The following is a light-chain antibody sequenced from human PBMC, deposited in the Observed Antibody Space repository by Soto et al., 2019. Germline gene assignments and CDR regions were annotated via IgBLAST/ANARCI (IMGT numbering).Light chain of an antibody. CDR1: PSVSSK. CDR3: QQYNKWPPWT. Sequence: EIVMTQSPDTLSVSPGERATLSCSASPSVSSKLAWYQQKGGQAPRLLLYDASTRATGVPARFRGSGPGTEFTPTISSVQCEDFAVYYWQQYNKWPPWTFGQGTKVVIK. CDR2: DAS. V-gene: IGKV3-15*01. J-gene: IGKJ1*01.